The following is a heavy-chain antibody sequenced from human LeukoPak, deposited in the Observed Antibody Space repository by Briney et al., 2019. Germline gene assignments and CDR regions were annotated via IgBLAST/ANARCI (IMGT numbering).Heavy chain of an antibody. CDR3: IVFGDSNH. Sequence: GGSLRLSCAASGFTGSHNYMSWVRQAPGKGLEWVSATHSSGGTYYADSVKGRITISRDTSKNTLYLQINSLSVEDTAVYYCIVFGDSNHWGQGTLVTVSS. J-gene: IGHJ5*02. CDR1: GFTGSHNY. CDR2: THSSGGT. V-gene: IGHV3-53*01. D-gene: IGHD4-17*01.